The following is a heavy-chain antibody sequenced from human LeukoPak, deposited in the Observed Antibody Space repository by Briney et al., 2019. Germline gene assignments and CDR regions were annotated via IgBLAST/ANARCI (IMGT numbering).Heavy chain of an antibody. CDR2: INPNSGGT. D-gene: IGHD6-13*01. Sequence: ASVKVSCKASGYTFTGYYMHWVRQAPGQGLEWMGWINPNSGGTNYAQKFQGWVTMTRDTSISTAYMELSRLRSDDTAVYYCARDPEGIAAAGTHYNWFDPWGQGTLVTVSS. J-gene: IGHJ5*02. CDR1: GYTFTGYY. V-gene: IGHV1-2*04. CDR3: ARDPEGIAAAGTHYNWFDP.